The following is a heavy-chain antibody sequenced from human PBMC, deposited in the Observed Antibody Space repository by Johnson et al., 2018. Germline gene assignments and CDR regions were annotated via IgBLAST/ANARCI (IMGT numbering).Heavy chain of an antibody. CDR2: IRSKAYGGTT. J-gene: IGHJ3*02. CDR3: TRDIGSYFSGGEVFDI. V-gene: IGHV3-49*05. D-gene: IGHD1-26*01. Sequence: VQLVESGGGLVKPGRSLRLCCTASGFTFGDYAMNWFRQAPGKGLEWVGFIRSKAYGGTTEYAASVKGRFTISRDDSKSIAYLQMNSLKTEDTAVYYCTRDIGSYFSGGEVFDIGGQGTLVTVSS. CDR1: GFTFGDYA.